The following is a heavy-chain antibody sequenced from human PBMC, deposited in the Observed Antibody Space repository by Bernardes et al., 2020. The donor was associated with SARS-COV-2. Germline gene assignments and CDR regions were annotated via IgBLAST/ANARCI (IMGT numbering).Heavy chain of an antibody. V-gene: IGHV2-5*02. J-gene: IGHJ5*02. CDR2: IYWDDDK. Sequence: PTLGKPTHTLTLACTFSGFSLSPPGVVVGWIRQPPGKALDWLALIYWDDDKRYSPSLKSRLTITKDTSKNQVVLTMTNMDPVDTATYYCAHRRPNWFDPWGQGTLVTVSS. CDR1: GFSLSPPGVV. CDR3: AHRRPNWFDP.